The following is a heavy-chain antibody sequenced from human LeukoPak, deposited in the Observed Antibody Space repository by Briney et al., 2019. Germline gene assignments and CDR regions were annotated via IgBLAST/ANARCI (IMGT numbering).Heavy chain of an antibody. V-gene: IGHV3-30*18. CDR3: AKDGQYYAYWSGQYDGHS. CDR2: ISYDGSNK. CDR1: GFTFSTYG. J-gene: IGHJ4*02. D-gene: IGHD3-3*01. Sequence: GGSLRLSCAASGFTFSTYGMHWVRQAPGKGLEWVAVISYDGSNKYYADSVKGRFTISRDNSKNTLYLQMNSLRAEDTAVYYCAKDGQYYAYWSGQYDGHSWGQGTLVTVSS.